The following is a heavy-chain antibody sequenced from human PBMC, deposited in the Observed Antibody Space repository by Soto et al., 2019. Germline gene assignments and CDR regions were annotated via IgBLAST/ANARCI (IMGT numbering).Heavy chain of an antibody. V-gene: IGHV4-31*03. CDR1: GGSISSGGYY. J-gene: IGHJ5*02. D-gene: IGHD2-2*01. CDR3: ARTTDGSSTSCEDPNWFDP. CDR2: IYYSGST. Sequence: PSETLSLTCTVSGGSISSGGYYWSWIRQHPGKGLEWIGYIYYSGSTYYNPSLKSRVTISVDTSKNQFSLKLSSVTAADTAVYYCARTTDGSSTSCEDPNWFDPWGQGTLVTVSS.